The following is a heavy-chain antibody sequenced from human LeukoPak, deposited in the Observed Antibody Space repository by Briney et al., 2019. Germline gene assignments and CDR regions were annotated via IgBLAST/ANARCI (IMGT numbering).Heavy chain of an antibody. CDR2: ISYDGSNK. Sequence: GGSLRLSCAASGFTFSSYGMHWVRQAPGKGLEWVAVISYDGSNKYYADSVKGRFTISRDNSKNTLYLQMNSLRAEDTAVYYCALEGYYGSGSYYPWGYYYYYGMDVWGQGTTVTVS. CDR1: GFTFSSYG. CDR3: ALEGYYGSGSYYPWGYYYYYGMDV. V-gene: IGHV3-30*03. J-gene: IGHJ6*02. D-gene: IGHD3-10*01.